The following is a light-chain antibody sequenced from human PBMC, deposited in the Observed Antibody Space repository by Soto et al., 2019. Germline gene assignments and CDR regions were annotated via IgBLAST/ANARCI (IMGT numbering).Light chain of an antibody. CDR3: AAWDDSLNGWV. J-gene: IGLJ3*02. CDR1: SSNIGSNT. V-gene: IGLV1-44*01. Sequence: QSVLTQPPSASGTPGQRVTIFCSGSSSNIGSNTVNWYQQLPGTAPKLLIYSSNQRPSGVPDRFSGSKSGTSASLAISGLQSEDEADYYCAAWDDSLNGWVFGGGTKLTVL. CDR2: SSN.